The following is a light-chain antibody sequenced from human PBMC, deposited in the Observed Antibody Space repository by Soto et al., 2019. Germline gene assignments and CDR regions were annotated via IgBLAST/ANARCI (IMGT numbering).Light chain of an antibody. Sequence: EIVLTQYPATLSLSPGERATLSCRASQSLSSTYLAWYQQKPGQAPRLLIYTASSRATGIPDRFSGSGSGTDFTLTISRLEPEDFAVYFCQQYVDSPYTFGQGTKLDIK. V-gene: IGKV3-20*01. CDR1: QSLSSTY. CDR3: QQYVDSPYT. J-gene: IGKJ2*01. CDR2: TAS.